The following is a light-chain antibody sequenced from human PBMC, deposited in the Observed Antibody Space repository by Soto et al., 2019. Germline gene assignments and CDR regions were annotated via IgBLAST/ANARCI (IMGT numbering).Light chain of an antibody. V-gene: IGKV3-15*01. CDR3: QQYDDWPLT. CDR1: QSVGNN. J-gene: IGKJ4*01. CDR2: AAS. Sequence: EIVLTQSPATLSVSPGERATLSCRASQSVGNNFAWYQQKPGQAPRLLIFAASTRATGVPARFSGSGSGTEFTLIISSLQSEDFGVYYCQQYDDWPLTFGQGTKVEIE.